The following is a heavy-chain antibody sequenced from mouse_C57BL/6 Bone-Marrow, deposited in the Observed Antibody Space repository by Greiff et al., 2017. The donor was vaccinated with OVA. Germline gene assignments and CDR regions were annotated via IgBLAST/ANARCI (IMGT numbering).Heavy chain of an antibody. J-gene: IGHJ2*01. V-gene: IGHV3-8*01. CDR2: ISYSGST. D-gene: IGHD1-1*01. CDR1: GYSITSDY. Sequence: DVQLQESGPGLVKPSQTLSLTCSATGYSITSDYWNWIRKFPGNKLEYMGYISYSGSTNYNPSLKSRISITRDKTENQYYLQLNSVTTEDTAAYYCARRRYYFDYWGQGTTLTVSS. CDR3: ARRRYYFDY.